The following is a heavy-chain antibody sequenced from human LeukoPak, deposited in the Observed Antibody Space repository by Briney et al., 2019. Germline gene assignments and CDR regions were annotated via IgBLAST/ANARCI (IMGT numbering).Heavy chain of an antibody. CDR2: IYTSGST. CDR3: AREIMVRGVITYYFDY. D-gene: IGHD3-10*01. Sequence: SETLSLTCTVSGGSISSGSYYWSWIRQPAGKGLEWIGRIYTSGSTNYNPSLKSRVTISVDTSKNQFSLKLSSATAADTAVYYCAREIMVRGVITYYFDYWGQGTLVTVSS. V-gene: IGHV4-61*02. J-gene: IGHJ4*02. CDR1: GGSISSGSYY.